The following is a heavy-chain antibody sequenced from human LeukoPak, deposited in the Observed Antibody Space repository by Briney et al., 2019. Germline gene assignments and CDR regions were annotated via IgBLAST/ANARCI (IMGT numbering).Heavy chain of an antibody. J-gene: IGHJ4*02. Sequence: ASVKVSCKASGYTFTSYDINWVRQATGQGLEWMGWMNPNSGNTGYAQKFQGRVTMTRNTSISTAYMELSSLRSEDTAVYYCARGGADIVGATNTLDYWGQGTLVTVSS. V-gene: IGHV1-8*01. CDR3: ARGGADIVGATNTLDY. CDR2: MNPNSGNT. D-gene: IGHD1-26*01. CDR1: GYTFTSYD.